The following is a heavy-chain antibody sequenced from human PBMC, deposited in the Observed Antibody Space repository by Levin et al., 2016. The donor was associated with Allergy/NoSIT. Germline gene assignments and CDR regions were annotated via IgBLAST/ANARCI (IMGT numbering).Heavy chain of an antibody. CDR2: IFLETSHT. CDR1: GYTFTNYW. V-gene: IGHV5-51*01. D-gene: IGHD4-23*01. Sequence: GESLKISCKGSGYTFTNYWIGWVRQMPGKGLEWMGIIFLETSHTKYNPPFQGQVTISADKSISTAYLQWSSLKASDTALYYCAGTMNGNFHWDYWGQGALVTVSS. CDR3: AGTMNGNFHWDY. J-gene: IGHJ4*02.